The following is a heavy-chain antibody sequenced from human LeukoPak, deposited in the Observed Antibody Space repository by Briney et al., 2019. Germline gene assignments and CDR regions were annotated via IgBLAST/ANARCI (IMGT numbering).Heavy chain of an antibody. CDR1: GGSISSGGYY. CDR2: IYYSGST. V-gene: IGHV4-31*03. D-gene: IGHD3-10*01. J-gene: IGHJ5*02. Sequence: KPSETLSLTCTVSGGSISSGGYYWSWIRQHPGKGLEWIGYIYYSGSTYYNPSLKSRVTISVDTSKNQFSLKLSSVTAADTAVYYCARGGITMVRGVVNWFDPWGQGTLVTVSS. CDR3: ARGGITMVRGVVNWFDP.